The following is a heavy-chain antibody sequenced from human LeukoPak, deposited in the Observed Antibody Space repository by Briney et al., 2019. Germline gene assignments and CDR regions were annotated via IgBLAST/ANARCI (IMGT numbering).Heavy chain of an antibody. CDR2: IRGSGGST. CDR3: AKDSYYYDSSGQDPFDI. Sequence: GGSLRLSCAASGFTFSSYAMSWVRQAPGEGLEWVSAIRGSGGSTYYADSLKGRLTITRDNSKNTLYLQMNSLRAEDTAVYYCAKDSYYYDSSGQDPFDIWGQGTMVTVSS. D-gene: IGHD3-22*01. V-gene: IGHV3-23*01. J-gene: IGHJ3*02. CDR1: GFTFSSYA.